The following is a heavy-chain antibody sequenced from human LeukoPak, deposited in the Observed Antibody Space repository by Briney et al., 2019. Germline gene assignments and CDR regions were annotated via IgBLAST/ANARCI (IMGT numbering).Heavy chain of an antibody. CDR1: GGSFSGYY. J-gene: IGHJ4*02. Sequence: SETLSLTCAVYGGSFSGYYWSWIRQPPGKGLEWIGEINHSGSTNYNPSLKSRVTISVDTSKNQFSLKLSSVTAADTAVYYCARGRNYYVLDYWGQETLVTVSS. CDR2: INHSGST. D-gene: IGHD3-10*02. V-gene: IGHV4-34*01. CDR3: ARGRNYYVLDY.